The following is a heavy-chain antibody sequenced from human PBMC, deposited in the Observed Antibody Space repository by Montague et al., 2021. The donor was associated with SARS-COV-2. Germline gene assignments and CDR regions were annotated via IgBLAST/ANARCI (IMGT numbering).Heavy chain of an antibody. CDR3: ARGRPAQGSFGQFDSISSGDFDI. Sequence: SETLSLTCAVSRGSFSNYYWTWIRQSPGKGLEWIGEINHGGAPXXTPSXXXRVTISLDTSKKQISLKLNSVTVADTAVFFCARGRPAQGSFGQFDSISSGDFDIWGQGTLVTVSS. D-gene: IGHD3-9*01. J-gene: IGHJ4*02. V-gene: IGHV4-34*01. CDR1: RGSFSNYY. CDR2: INHGGAP.